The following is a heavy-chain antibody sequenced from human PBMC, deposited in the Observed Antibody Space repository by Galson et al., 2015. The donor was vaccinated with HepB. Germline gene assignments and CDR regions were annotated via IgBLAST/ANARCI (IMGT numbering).Heavy chain of an antibody. Sequence: SLRLSCAASGFTFTNFAMHWVRQAPGKGLEWVAIISYDGNNKNYADSVKGRFTISRNISKNTLYLQMNSLRAGNTAVYYCARVPDDTNGYYISFDQWGKGTLVTVSS. V-gene: IGHV3-30-3*01. CDR1: GFTFTNFA. CDR3: ARVPDDTNGYYISFDQ. D-gene: IGHD3-22*01. J-gene: IGHJ4*02. CDR2: ISYDGNNK.